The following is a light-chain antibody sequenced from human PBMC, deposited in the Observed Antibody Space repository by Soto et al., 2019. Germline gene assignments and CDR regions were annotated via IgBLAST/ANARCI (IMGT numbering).Light chain of an antibody. V-gene: IGKV1-39*01. Sequence: DLQMTQSPSSLSASVGDRVTITCRASQSISSYLNWYQQKPGKAPKLLIYAASSLQSGVPSRFSGSGSGTDFTLTISSLQPEDFATYYCQQYNTYPWTFGQGTKVEIK. J-gene: IGKJ1*01. CDR2: AAS. CDR1: QSISSY. CDR3: QQYNTYPWT.